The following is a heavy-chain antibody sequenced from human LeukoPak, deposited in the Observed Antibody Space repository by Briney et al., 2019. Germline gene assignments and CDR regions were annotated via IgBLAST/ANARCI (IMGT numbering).Heavy chain of an antibody. Sequence: ASVTVSFTASGYTFTVYYMHWVRPAPGQGLDWMGWINPNSGGTNYAQKFQGRVTMTRDTSISTAYMELSRLRSDDTAVYYCARGITMVRGGIITGDYWGQGTLVTVSS. CDR1: GYTFTVYY. D-gene: IGHD3-10*01. CDR2: INPNSGGT. V-gene: IGHV1-2*02. J-gene: IGHJ4*02. CDR3: ARGITMVRGGIITGDY.